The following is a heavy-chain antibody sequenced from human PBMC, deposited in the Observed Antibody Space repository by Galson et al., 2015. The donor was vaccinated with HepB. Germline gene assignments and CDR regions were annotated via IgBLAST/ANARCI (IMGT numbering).Heavy chain of an antibody. CDR3: ARVQGYYYGMDV. V-gene: IGHV4-4*02. J-gene: IGHJ6*02. CDR2: IYYTGTT. CDR1: GGSIDTGDW. Sequence: SETLSLTCAVSGGSIDTGDWWSWVRQAPGRGLEWIGEIYYTGTTSYNPSLQSRVTILVDKSNNQFSLNLRSVTAADTAVYYCARVQGYYYGMDVWGQGTTVTVSS.